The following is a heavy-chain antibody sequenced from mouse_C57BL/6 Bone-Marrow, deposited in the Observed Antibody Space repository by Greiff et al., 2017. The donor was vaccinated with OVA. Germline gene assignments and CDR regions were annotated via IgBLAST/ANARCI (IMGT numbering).Heavy chain of an antibody. J-gene: IGHJ1*03. CDR1: GYTFTSYG. CDR2: IYPRSGNT. Sequence: VKLQESGAELARPGASVKLSCKASGYTFTSYGISWVKQRTGQGLEWIGEIYPRSGNTYYNEKFKGKATLTADKSASTAYMELRSLTSEVSAVDFCAKHFYWYFDVWGTGTTVTVSS. V-gene: IGHV1-81*01. CDR3: AKHFYWYFDV.